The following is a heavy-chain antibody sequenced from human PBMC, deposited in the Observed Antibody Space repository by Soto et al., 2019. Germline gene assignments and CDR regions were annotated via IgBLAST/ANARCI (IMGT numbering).Heavy chain of an antibody. CDR3: ARDAGRTYYYYYGMDV. V-gene: IGHV1-18*04. J-gene: IGHJ6*02. CDR2: ISAYNGNT. CDR1: GYTFTSYG. D-gene: IGHD3-10*01. Sequence: ASVNVSCKASGYTFTSYGISWVRQAPGQGLEWMGWISAYNGNTNYAQKLQGRVTMTTDTSTSTAYMELRSLRSDDTAVYYCARDAGRTYYYYYGMDVWGQGTTVTVSS.